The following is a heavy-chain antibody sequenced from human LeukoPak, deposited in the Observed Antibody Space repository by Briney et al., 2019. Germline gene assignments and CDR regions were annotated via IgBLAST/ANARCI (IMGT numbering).Heavy chain of an antibody. CDR1: GFTFGSYA. D-gene: IGHD5-18*01. CDR2: IFGSGGSP. J-gene: IGHJ4*02. V-gene: IGHV3-23*01. CDR3: GKTTVGYSSGQKPAWPVDY. Sequence: GGSLRLSCEASGFTFGSYAMYWVRQAPGKGLEWVAGIFGSGGSPHYADSVKGRFTISRDNSQNTVHLQINSLRAEDTAVYYCGKTTVGYSSGQKPAWPVDYWGQGTLVTVSS.